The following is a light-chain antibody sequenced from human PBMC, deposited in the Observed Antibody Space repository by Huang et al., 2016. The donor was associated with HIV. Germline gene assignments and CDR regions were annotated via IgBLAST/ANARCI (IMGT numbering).Light chain of an antibody. CDR1: QGISSA. CDR3: QQFSV. CDR2: DAS. V-gene: IGKV1-13*02. Sequence: AIQLIQSPSSLSASAGDSVTITCRASQGISSALAWYQQKPGKAPKLLIYDASSLESGVPSRFSGSASGTDFTLAISSLQPEDFATYYCQQFSVFGGGTKVEIK. J-gene: IGKJ4*01.